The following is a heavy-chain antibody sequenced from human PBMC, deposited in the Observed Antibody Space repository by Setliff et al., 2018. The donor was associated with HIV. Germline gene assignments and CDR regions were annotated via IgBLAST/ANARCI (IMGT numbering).Heavy chain of an antibody. V-gene: IGHV3-23*01. D-gene: IGHD3-22*01. J-gene: IGHJ1*01. Sequence: GGSLRLSCAASGFTFNDIEISWVRQAPGKGLEWVAGMSGTDNTAFYADSVKGRFSVSRDNSKKTFYMVMDSLRAEDTAVYYCAKDSKVAYGSSDHQYFHHWGQGTLVTVSS. CDR3: AKDSKVAYGSSDHQYFHH. CDR1: GFTFNDIE. CDR2: MSGTDNTA.